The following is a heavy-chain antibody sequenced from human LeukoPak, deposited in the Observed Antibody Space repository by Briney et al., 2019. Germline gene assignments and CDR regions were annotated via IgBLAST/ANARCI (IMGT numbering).Heavy chain of an antibody. Sequence: GESLKISCKGSGYSFTSYWISLVRQMPGKGLEWMGRIDPSDSYTNYSPSFQGHVTISADKSISTAYLQWSSLKASDTAMYYCATRDPYYYGMDVWGQGTTVTVSS. V-gene: IGHV5-10-1*01. CDR1: GYSFTSYW. J-gene: IGHJ6*02. CDR2: IDPSDSYT. CDR3: ATRDPYYYGMDV.